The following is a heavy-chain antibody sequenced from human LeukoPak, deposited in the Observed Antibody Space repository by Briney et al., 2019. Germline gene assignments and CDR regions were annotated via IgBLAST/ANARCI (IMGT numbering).Heavy chain of an antibody. CDR1: GYSFTSYW. Sequence: GESLKISCKGSGYSFTSYWIGWVRQMPGKGLEWMGIIYPGDSDTRYSPSFQGQVTISADKSISTAYLQWSSLKASDTAMYYCARPYCSTTNCYAFDIWGQGTMVTVSS. D-gene: IGHD2-2*01. J-gene: IGHJ3*02. CDR3: ARPYCSTTNCYAFDI. CDR2: IYPGDSDT. V-gene: IGHV5-51*01.